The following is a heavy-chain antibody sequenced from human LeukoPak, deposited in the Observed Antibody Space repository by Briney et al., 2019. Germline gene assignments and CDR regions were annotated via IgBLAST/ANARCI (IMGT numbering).Heavy chain of an antibody. Sequence: GGSLRLSCAASGFPFSSYAMGWVRQAPGKGLEWVSGISGTGGSTFYADSVKGRFTISRDNSKNTLHLQMNSLRAEDTAVYYCAKRPPHYSGLGSSSDYWGQGTPVTVSS. CDR2: ISGTGGST. J-gene: IGHJ4*02. V-gene: IGHV3-23*01. D-gene: IGHD3-10*01. CDR1: GFPFSSYA. CDR3: AKRPPHYSGLGSSSDY.